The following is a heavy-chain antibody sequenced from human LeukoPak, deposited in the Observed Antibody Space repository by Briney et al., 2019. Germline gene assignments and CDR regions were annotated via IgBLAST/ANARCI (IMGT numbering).Heavy chain of an antibody. V-gene: IGHV4-59*01. CDR3: ARARYPGYHDSLYYNPYNYYMDV. D-gene: IGHD3-22*01. Sequence: PSETLSLTCTVSGGSISGYGWTWVRQPPGKGLEWIGHIYYSGSTNYTPSLKSRVTMSVDTSKNQVSLRLTSGTAADTAVYYCARARYPGYHDSLYYNPYNYYMDVWGKGTTVTVSS. CDR1: GGSISGYG. J-gene: IGHJ6*03. CDR2: IYYSGST.